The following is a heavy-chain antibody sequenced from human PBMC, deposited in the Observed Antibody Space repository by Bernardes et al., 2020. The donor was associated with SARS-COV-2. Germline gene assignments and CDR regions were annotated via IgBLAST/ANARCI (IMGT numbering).Heavy chain of an antibody. V-gene: IGHV2-5*04. CDR3: VRSSVRRASGVDYDAFDV. J-gene: IGHJ3*01. CDR2: IYWDDDK. Sequence: SGPTLVKPTQTVTLTCSFSGFSLTTIGVSVGWIRQPPGKALAWLALIYWDDDKRTSPSLRSRLTVTRDTSKKQVVLTMTNMDPADTGTYYCVRSSVRRASGVDYDAFDVWGLGTMVTVSS. D-gene: IGHD1-26*01. CDR1: GFSLTTIGVS.